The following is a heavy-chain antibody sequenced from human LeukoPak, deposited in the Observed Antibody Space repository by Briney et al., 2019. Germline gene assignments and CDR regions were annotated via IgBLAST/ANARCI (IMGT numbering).Heavy chain of an antibody. J-gene: IGHJ6*02. Sequence: ASVKVSCKASGYTFTSYGISWVRQAPGQGLEWMGWISAYNGNTNYAQKLQGRVTMTTDTSTSIAYMELRSLRSDDTAVYYCARDLPVLRYCSSTSCSKDYYYYYGMDVWGQGTTVTVSS. CDR3: ARDLPVLRYCSSTSCSKDYYYYYGMDV. CDR2: ISAYNGNT. D-gene: IGHD2-2*01. V-gene: IGHV1-18*01. CDR1: GYTFTSYG.